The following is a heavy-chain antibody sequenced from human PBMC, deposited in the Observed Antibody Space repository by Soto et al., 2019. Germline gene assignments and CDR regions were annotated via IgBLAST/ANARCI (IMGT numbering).Heavy chain of an antibody. Sequence: TGESLKISCKGFGYSFTNNWIGWVRQMPGEGLEWMGTIYPGDSGTRYSPSLQGLVTISADKSISTAYLQWSSLKASDTAIFYCARYSGSYWHYFDSWGQGTLVTVSS. V-gene: IGHV5-51*01. CDR3: ARYSGSYWHYFDS. D-gene: IGHD1-26*01. CDR2: IYPGDSGT. CDR1: GYSFTNNW. J-gene: IGHJ4*02.